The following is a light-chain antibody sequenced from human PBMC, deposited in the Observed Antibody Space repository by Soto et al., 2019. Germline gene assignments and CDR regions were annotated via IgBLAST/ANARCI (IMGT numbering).Light chain of an antibody. V-gene: IGLV4-69*01. CDR1: SGHSSYA. Sequence: QSVLTQSPSASASLGASVKLTCTLSSGHSSYAIAWHQQQPEKGPRYLMKLNSDGSHSKGDGIPDRFSGSSSGAERYLTIPSLQSEDEADYYCQTWGTGNVVFGGGTKVTVL. CDR3: QTWGTGNVV. CDR2: LNSDGSH. J-gene: IGLJ2*01.